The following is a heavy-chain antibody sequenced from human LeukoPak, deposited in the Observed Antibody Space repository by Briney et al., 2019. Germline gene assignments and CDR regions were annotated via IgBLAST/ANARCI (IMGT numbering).Heavy chain of an antibody. J-gene: IGHJ4*02. Sequence: PGGSLTLSCAASGFTFSTYWMQWVRQAPGKGLVFVSRINPDGTTTNYADSVKGRFTISRDNAKNTLSLQLSSLRVEDTAVYYCVRVDPTASGKQDYWGQGTLVTVSS. D-gene: IGHD1/OR15-1a*01. CDR2: INPDGTTT. V-gene: IGHV3-74*01. CDR1: GFTFSTYW. CDR3: VRVDPTASGKQDY.